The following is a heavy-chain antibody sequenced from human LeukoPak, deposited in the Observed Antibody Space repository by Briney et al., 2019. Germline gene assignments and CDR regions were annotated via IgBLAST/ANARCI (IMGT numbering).Heavy chain of an antibody. V-gene: IGHV4-34*01. CDR1: GGSFSGYY. Sequence: SETLSLTCAVYGGSFSGYYWSWIRQPPGKGLEWIGEINHSGSTNYNPSLKSRVTISVDTSKNQFSLKLSSVTAADTAVCYCARDSIAVAGSFDYWGQGTLVTVSS. D-gene: IGHD6-19*01. CDR3: ARDSIAVAGSFDY. CDR2: INHSGST. J-gene: IGHJ4*02.